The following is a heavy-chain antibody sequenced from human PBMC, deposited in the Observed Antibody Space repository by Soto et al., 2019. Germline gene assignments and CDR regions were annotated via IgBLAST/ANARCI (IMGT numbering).Heavy chain of an antibody. Sequence: EVQLVESGGVVVQPGGTLRLSCAASGFTFDDYTMHWVRQAPGKGLVWVSLISWDGGSTYYADSVKGRFTISRDNSKNSLYLQMNCLRTEDTALYYCATDNSLYSYGQNYSDYWGQGTLVTFSS. CDR2: ISWDGGST. V-gene: IGHV3-43*01. D-gene: IGHD5-18*01. CDR1: GFTFDDYT. CDR3: ATDNSLYSYGQNYSDY. J-gene: IGHJ4*02.